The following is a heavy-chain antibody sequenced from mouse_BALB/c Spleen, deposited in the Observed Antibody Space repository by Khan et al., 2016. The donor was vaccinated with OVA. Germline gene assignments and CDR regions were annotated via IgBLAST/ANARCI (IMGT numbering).Heavy chain of an antibody. V-gene: IGHV1-7*01. Sequence: VQLQQSGAELAKPGASVKMSCTASGYTFTYYWMHWIKQRPGQGLEWIGYINPTSGYTDYNQKFKDKATLTADKSSSTAYMQLSSLTHDDSAVYDCARDSIDYWGQGTALTVSS. CDR3: ARDSIDY. CDR2: INPTSGYT. CDR1: GYTFTYYW. J-gene: IGHJ2*01.